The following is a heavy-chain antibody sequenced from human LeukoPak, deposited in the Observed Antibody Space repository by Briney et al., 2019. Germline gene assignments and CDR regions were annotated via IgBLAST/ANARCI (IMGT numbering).Heavy chain of an antibody. V-gene: IGHV3-11*01. CDR1: GFTFRDYY. CDR2: ISSSGSTI. J-gene: IGHJ4*02. D-gene: IGHD3-3*01. CDR3: ARDIPYGFWSGPAGYFDY. Sequence: PGGSLRLSCAASGFTFRDYYMSWIRQAPGKGLEWVSYISSSGSTIYYADSVKGRFTISRDNAKNSLYLQMNSLRAEDTAVYYCARDIPYGFWSGPAGYFDYWGQGTLVTVSS.